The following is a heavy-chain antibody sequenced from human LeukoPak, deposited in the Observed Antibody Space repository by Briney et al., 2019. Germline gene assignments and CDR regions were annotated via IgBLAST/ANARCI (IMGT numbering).Heavy chain of an antibody. CDR3: ARHYGP. D-gene: IGHD3-16*01. CDR1: GGSISSYY. V-gene: IGHV4-59*05. J-gene: IGHJ5*02. Sequence: PSETLSLTCTVSGGSISSYYWSWIRHPPGKGLEWIGSIYDSGSTYYNPSLKSRVTISVDTSKNQFSLKLNSVTAADTAVYYCARHYGPWGQGTLVTVSS. CDR2: IYDSGST.